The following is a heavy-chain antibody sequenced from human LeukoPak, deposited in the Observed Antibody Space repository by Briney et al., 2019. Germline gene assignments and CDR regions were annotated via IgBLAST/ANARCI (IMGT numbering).Heavy chain of an antibody. J-gene: IGHJ5*02. V-gene: IGHV4-59*01. Sequence: KPSETLSLTCTVSGGSITTSYWSWIRQPPGKGLEWLGYIYYSGTTRYSPSLKSRLTMSVDRSMNQFSLRLNSVPAADTAVYYCAEDRSGDYGWFDPWGQGILVTLPS. CDR1: GGSITTSY. CDR3: AEDRSGDYGWFDP. CDR2: IYYSGTT. D-gene: IGHD4-17*01.